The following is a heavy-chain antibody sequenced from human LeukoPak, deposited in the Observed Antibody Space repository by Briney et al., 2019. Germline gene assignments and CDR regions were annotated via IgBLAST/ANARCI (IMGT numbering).Heavy chain of an antibody. CDR2: TYHSGST. J-gene: IGHJ6*03. D-gene: IGHD3-16*01. CDR1: GYSISSDYY. Sequence: AETLSLTCAVSGYSISSDYYWGWIRQPPGTGLEWIGSTYHSGSTYYNPSLKSRVTISVDTSKNQFSLKLSSVTAADTALYYCARVGRLAYYMDVWGKGTTVTVSS. V-gene: IGHV4-38-2*01. CDR3: ARVGRLAYYMDV.